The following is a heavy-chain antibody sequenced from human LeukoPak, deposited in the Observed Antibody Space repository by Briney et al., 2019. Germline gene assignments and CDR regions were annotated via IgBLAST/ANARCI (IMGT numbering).Heavy chain of an antibody. CDR3: VHRRLLWFGESRNWFDP. V-gene: IGHV2-5*02. CDR2: IYWDDDK. D-gene: IGHD3-10*01. CDR1: GFSLSTSGVG. J-gene: IGHJ5*02. Sequence: ESGPTLVNPTQTLTLTCTFSGFSLSTSGVGVGWIRQPPGKALEWLALIYWDDDKRYSPSLKSRLTITKDTSKNQVVLTMTNMDPVDTATYYCVHRRLLWFGESRNWFDPWGQGTLVTVSS.